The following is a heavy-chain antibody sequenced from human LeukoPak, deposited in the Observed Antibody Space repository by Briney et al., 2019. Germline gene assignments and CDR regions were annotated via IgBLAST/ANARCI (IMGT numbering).Heavy chain of an antibody. Sequence: SETLSLTCTVSSGSISGYYWSWIRQPPGKGLEWIGYMYYSGSTSYNPSLKSRVTISVDTSKNQLSLKLSSVTAADTAMYYCARQDWVYCGGDCYLGYFDYWGQGTLVTVSS. J-gene: IGHJ4*02. CDR2: MYYSGST. CDR1: SGSISGYY. V-gene: IGHV4-59*08. D-gene: IGHD2-21*02. CDR3: ARQDWVYCGGDCYLGYFDY.